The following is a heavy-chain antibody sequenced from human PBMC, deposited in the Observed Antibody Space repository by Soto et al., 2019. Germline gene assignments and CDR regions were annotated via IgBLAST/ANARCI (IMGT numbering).Heavy chain of an antibody. CDR3: ARDYYDSSGYHFGAFDI. CDR1: GLTFSTYS. V-gene: IGHV3-21*01. CDR2: ITSSSSSI. Sequence: GGSLRLSCAASGLTFSTYSMNWVRQAPGKGLEWVSYITSSSSSIYYADSVKGRFTISRDNAKNSLYLQMNSLRDEDTAVYYCARDYYDSSGYHFGAFDIWGQGTMVTVSS. D-gene: IGHD3-22*01. J-gene: IGHJ3*02.